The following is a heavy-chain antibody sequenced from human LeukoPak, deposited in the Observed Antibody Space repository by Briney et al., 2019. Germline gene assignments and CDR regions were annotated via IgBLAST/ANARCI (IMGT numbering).Heavy chain of an antibody. Sequence: PSETLSLTCTVSGGSISRYYWSGIRQPPGKGLEGIGYIYYSGSTNYNPSLKRRVPISVDTSKNQFSLKLISVTAEDTAVYYCASLQYSSGWYSLVYFDYWGQGTLVTVSS. D-gene: IGHD6-19*01. V-gene: IGHV4-59*08. J-gene: IGHJ4*02. CDR3: ASLQYSSGWYSLVYFDY. CDR1: GGSISRYY. CDR2: IYYSGST.